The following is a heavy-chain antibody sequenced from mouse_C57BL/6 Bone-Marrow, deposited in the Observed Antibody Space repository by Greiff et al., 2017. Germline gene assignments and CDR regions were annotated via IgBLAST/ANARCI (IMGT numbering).Heavy chain of an antibody. CDR1: GFNIQDDY. Sequence: EVQLQESGAELVRPGASVKLSCTASGFNIQDDYMHWVKQRPEQGLEWIGWIDPENGDTEYASKFQGKATITADTSSNTAYLQLSSLTSEDTAVYYCTTFRQLRLGFAYWGQGTLVTVSA. J-gene: IGHJ3*01. V-gene: IGHV14-4*01. CDR3: TTFRQLRLGFAY. D-gene: IGHD3-2*02. CDR2: IDPENGDT.